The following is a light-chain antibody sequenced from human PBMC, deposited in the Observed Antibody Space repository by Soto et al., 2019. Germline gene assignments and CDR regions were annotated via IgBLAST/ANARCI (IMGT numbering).Light chain of an antibody. V-gene: IGKV3-20*01. Sequence: EIVLTQSPGTLSLSPGERATLSCRASQSVSSSYLAWYQQKPGQAPRLLIYGASSRATGIPDRFSGSGSGTDFTFTISRLEPEDLAVYYCQQYGSSPWTFGQGTKVEIK. CDR3: QQYGSSPWT. CDR1: QSVSSSY. CDR2: GAS. J-gene: IGKJ1*01.